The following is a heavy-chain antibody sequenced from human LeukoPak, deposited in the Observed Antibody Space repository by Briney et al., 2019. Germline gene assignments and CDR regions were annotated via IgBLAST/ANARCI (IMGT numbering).Heavy chain of an antibody. CDR2: INPSGGST. V-gene: IGHV1-46*01. CDR1: GYTFTSYY. J-gene: IGHJ4*02. D-gene: IGHD4-17*01. CDR3: ASAPVTKYYFDY. Sequence: ASVKVSCTASGYTFTSYYMHWVRQAPGQGLEWMGIINPSGGSTSYAQKFQGRVTMTRDTSTSTVYMELSSLRSEDTAVYYCASAPVTKYYFDYWGQGTLVTVSS.